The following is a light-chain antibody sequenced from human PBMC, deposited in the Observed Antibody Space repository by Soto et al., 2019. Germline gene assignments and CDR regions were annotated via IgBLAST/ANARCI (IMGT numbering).Light chain of an antibody. CDR2: EVS. J-gene: IGLJ7*01. CDR3: CSYAGSTLYV. V-gene: IGLV2-23*02. Sequence: QSALTQPASVSGSPGQSITISCTGTSSDVGSYNLVSWYQQHPGKAPKLMIYEVSKRPSGVSNRFSGSKSGNTASLTISGLQAEDEADYYCCSYAGSTLYVFGPGTQLTVL. CDR1: SSDVGSYNL.